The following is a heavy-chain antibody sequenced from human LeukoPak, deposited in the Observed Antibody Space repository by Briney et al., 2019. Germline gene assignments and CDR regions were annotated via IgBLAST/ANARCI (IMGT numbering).Heavy chain of an antibody. CDR1: GFTFSSYW. CDR2: LRPDGSDK. D-gene: IGHD3-16*01. CDR3: ARDAYSDASES. V-gene: IGHV3-7*01. J-gene: IGHJ5*02. Sequence: GGSLRLSCAASGFTFSSYWMTWVRQAPGKGLEWVANLRPDGSDKYYVDSVKGRFTISRGNAKNSLYLQMNSLRAEDTAVYYCARDAYSDASESWGQGTLVTVSS.